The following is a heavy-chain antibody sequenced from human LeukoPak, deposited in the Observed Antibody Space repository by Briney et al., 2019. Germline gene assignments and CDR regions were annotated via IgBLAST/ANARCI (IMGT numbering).Heavy chain of an antibody. Sequence: SQTLSLTCTVSGGSINSGGYYWSWIRQHPGKGLEWMGYIYNSGSTYHNPSLKSRVTISVDTSKNQFSLKLSSVTAADTAVYYCARVSEQQLGLFEYWGQGTLVTVSS. CDR3: ARVSEQQLGLFEY. CDR1: GGSINSGGYY. V-gene: IGHV4-31*03. D-gene: IGHD6-13*01. CDR2: IYNSGST. J-gene: IGHJ4*02.